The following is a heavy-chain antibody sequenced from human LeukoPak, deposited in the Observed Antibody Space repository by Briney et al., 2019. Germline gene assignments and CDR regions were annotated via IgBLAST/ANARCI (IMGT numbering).Heavy chain of an antibody. CDR1: GYTFTSYY. D-gene: IGHD2-2*02. Sequence: ASVKVSCKASGYTFTSYYMHWVRQAPGQGLEWMGIINPSGGSTSYAQKFQGRVTMTRDTSTSTVYMELSSLRSEDTAVYYCARDLPYCSSTSCYTGGHNWFDPWGQGTLVTVSS. CDR2: INPSGGST. V-gene: IGHV1-46*01. CDR3: ARDLPYCSSTSCYTGGHNWFDP. J-gene: IGHJ5*02.